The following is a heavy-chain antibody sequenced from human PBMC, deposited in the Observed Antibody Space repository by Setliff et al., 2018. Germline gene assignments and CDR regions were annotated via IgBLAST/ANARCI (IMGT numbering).Heavy chain of an antibody. CDR2: ISAYSGKA. D-gene: IGHD2-2*01. CDR3: SRLVRYCTTTSCQRLSGDEY. CDR1: GYTFSDYG. Sequence: ASVKVSCKASGYTFSDYGITWVRQAPGQGLEWMGWISAYSGKAYYAQKLQDRATMTTDTSTGTAYLELRSLRSDDTAAYYCSRLVRYCTTTSCQRLSGDEYWGQGTLVTVSS. V-gene: IGHV1-18*01. J-gene: IGHJ4*02.